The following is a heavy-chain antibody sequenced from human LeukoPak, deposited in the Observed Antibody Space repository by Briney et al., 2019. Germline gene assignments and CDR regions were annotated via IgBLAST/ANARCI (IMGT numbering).Heavy chain of an antibody. J-gene: IGHJ3*02. D-gene: IGHD2-21*02. Sequence: SETLSLTCTVSGGSISSYYWSWIRQPPGKGLEWIEYIYYSGSTNYNPSLKSRVTISVDTSKNQFSLKLSSVTAADTAVYYCARWVTASTYDAFDIWGQGTMVTVSS. CDR1: GGSISSYY. V-gene: IGHV4-59*08. CDR2: IYYSGST. CDR3: ARWVTASTYDAFDI.